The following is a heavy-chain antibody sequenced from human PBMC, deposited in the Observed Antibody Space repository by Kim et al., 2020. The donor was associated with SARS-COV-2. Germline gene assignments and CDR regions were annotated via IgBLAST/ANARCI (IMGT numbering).Heavy chain of an antibody. D-gene: IGHD6-19*01. Sequence: LKIRVTISVDTSKNQFSLKLSSVTAADTAVYYCAREIAVAGSGGKYYFDYWGQGTLVTVSS. J-gene: IGHJ4*02. CDR3: AREIAVAGSGGKYYFDY. V-gene: IGHV4-39*07.